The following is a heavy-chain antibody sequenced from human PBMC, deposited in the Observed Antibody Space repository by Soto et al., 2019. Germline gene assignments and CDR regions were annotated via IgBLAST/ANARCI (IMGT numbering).Heavy chain of an antibody. D-gene: IGHD2-8*02. Sequence: EMQLSESGGGLVQPGGSLRLSCAASGFTFGRYAMSWVRQAPGKGLEWVSAISGGGSGTYYADSVKGRFTISRDNSKNTLFLQMNSLRVEDTAIYYCAKDPKSTVRFNWFDPWGQGTLVTVSS. CDR2: ISGGGSGT. J-gene: IGHJ5*02. V-gene: IGHV3-23*01. CDR3: AKDPKSTVRFNWFDP. CDR1: GFTFGRYA.